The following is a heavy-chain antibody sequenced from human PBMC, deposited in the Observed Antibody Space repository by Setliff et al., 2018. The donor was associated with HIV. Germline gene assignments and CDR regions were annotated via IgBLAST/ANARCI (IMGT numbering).Heavy chain of an antibody. D-gene: IGHD3-22*01. V-gene: IGHV3-7*03. CDR2: IKQDGSEK. Sequence: LRLSCAASGFTFSNYWMSWVRQAPGKGLEWVANIKQDGSEKYYVDSVKGRFTISRDNAKNSLYLQMNSLGAEDTAVYYCARGRRVSSDYYYYYYMDVWGKGTTVTVSS. CDR3: ARGRRVSSDYYYYYYMDV. CDR1: GFTFSNYW. J-gene: IGHJ6*03.